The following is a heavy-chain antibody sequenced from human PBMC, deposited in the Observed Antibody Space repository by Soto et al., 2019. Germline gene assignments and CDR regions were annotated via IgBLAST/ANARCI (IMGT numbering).Heavy chain of an antibody. D-gene: IGHD3-3*01. J-gene: IGHJ6*02. V-gene: IGHV5-10-1*01. CDR2: IDSSDSYT. CDR1: GYSFTSYW. Sequence: PGESLKISCKRSGYSFTSYWISWVRQMPGKGLAWMGRIDSSDSYTNYSPSFQGHVTISADKSISTAYLQWSSLKASDTAMYYCARRIITILGGEHKSYYYGIDGWGQVNTVTAAS. CDR3: ARRIITILGGEHKSYYYGIDG.